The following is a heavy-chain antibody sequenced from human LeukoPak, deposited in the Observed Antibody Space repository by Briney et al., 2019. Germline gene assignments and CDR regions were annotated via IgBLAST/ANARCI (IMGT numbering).Heavy chain of an antibody. J-gene: IGHJ5*02. V-gene: IGHV3-30*02. Sequence: PGGSLRLSCAASGFTFSSYGMHWVRQAPGKGLEWVAFIRYDGSNKYYADSVKGRFTISRDNSKNTLYLQMNSLRAEDTAVYYCARDLGSFGEANWFDPWGQGTLVTVSS. CDR1: GFTFSSYG. D-gene: IGHD3-10*01. CDR2: IRYDGSNK. CDR3: ARDLGSFGEANWFDP.